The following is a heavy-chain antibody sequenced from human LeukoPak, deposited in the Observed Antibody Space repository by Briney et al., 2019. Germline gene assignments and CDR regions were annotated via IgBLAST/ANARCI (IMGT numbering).Heavy chain of an antibody. CDR1: GFTFTSSA. V-gene: IGHV1-58*02. D-gene: IGHD3-10*01. CDR3: AARYYYGSGRIDP. CDR2: IVVGSGNT. J-gene: IGHJ5*02. Sequence: SVKVSCKASGFTFTSSAMQWVRQARGQRLEWIGWIVVGSGNTNYAQKFQERVTITRDMSTSTAYTELSSLRSEDTAVYYCAARYYYGSGRIDPWGQGTLVTVSS.